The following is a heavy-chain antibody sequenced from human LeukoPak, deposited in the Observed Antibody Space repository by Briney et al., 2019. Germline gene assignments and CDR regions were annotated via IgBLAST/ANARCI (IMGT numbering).Heavy chain of an antibody. Sequence: GGSLRLSCAASGFTFSSYALHWVRQAPGKGLEWVAVAYDDASNQYYADSVKGRFTVSKDNSKNTLYIQMNSLRAEDTAVYYCATGGRYYYDQWGRGTLVTVSS. CDR3: ATGGRYYYDQ. V-gene: IGHV3-30-3*01. CDR1: GFTFSSYA. D-gene: IGHD3-22*01. J-gene: IGHJ4*02. CDR2: AYDDASNQ.